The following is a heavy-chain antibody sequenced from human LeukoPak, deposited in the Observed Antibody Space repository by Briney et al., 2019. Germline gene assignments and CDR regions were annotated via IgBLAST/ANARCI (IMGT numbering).Heavy chain of an antibody. CDR3: ARVLTTRSVTARDY. D-gene: IGHD1-1*01. J-gene: IGHJ4*02. V-gene: IGHV4-38-2*01. CDR2: IYHSGST. CDR1: GYSISSDYY. Sequence: PSETLSLTCAVSGYSISSDYYWGWIRQPPGKGLEWIGSIYHSGSTYYNPSLKSRVTISVDTSKNQFSLKLSSVTAADTAVYCCARVLTTRSVTARDYWGQGTLVTVSS.